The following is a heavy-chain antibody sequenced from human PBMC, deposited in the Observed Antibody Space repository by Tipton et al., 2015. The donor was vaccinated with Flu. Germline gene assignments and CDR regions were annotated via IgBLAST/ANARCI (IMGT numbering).Heavy chain of an antibody. CDR2: IYSGGST. Sequence: GSLRLSCAASGFTVSSNYMSWVRQAPGKGLEWVSVIYSGGSTYYADSVKGRFTISRDNSKNTLYLQMNSLRAEDTAVYYCAREGTWFGELWSAFDIWGQGTMVTVSS. J-gene: IGHJ3*02. D-gene: IGHD3-10*01. V-gene: IGHV3-66*01. CDR1: GFTVSSNY. CDR3: AREGTWFGELWSAFDI.